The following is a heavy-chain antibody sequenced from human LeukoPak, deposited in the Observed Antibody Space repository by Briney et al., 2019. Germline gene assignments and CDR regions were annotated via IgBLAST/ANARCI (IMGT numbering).Heavy chain of an antibody. CDR3: ARVGRAAAGIHYYYYMDV. V-gene: IGHV4-4*07. Sequence: SETLSLTCTVSGGSISSYYWSWIRQPAGKGLEWIGRIYTSGSTNYNPSLKSRVTMSVDTSKNQFSLKLSSVTAADAAVYYCARVGRAAAGIHYYYYMDVWGKGTTVTISS. CDR1: GGSISSYY. D-gene: IGHD6-13*01. J-gene: IGHJ6*03. CDR2: IYTSGST.